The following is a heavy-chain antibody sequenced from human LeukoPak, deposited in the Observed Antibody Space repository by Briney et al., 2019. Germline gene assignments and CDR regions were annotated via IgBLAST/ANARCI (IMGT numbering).Heavy chain of an antibody. Sequence: GGSLRLSCAASGFTFSSYEMNWVRQAPGKGLEGVSYISSSWSTIYYADSVKGRFTISRDNAKNSLYLQMNSLRAEDTAVYYCAELGIPMIGGVWGQGTTVAISS. CDR2: ISSSWSTI. D-gene: IGHD3-10*02. CDR1: GFTFSSYE. CDR3: AELGIPMIGGV. J-gene: IGHJ6*02. V-gene: IGHV3-48*03.